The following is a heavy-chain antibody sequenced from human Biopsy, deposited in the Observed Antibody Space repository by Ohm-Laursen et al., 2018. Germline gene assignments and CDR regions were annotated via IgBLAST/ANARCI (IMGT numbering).Heavy chain of an antibody. CDR3: ARDETGSSVFGPYYYGMDV. CDR2: INPTGGTT. D-gene: IGHD3-9*01. V-gene: IGHV1-46*01. CDR1: GYSFTKYY. Sequence: ASVTVSCKASGYSFTKYYINWVRQAPGQGLEWMGIINPTGGTTSYAEKFQGRVTLTRDTSTGTVYLELNSLIYEDTALYYCARDETGSSVFGPYYYGMDVWGQGTTVTVSS. J-gene: IGHJ6*02.